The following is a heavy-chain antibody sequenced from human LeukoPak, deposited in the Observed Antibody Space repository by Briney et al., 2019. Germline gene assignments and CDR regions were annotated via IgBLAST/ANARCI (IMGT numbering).Heavy chain of an antibody. J-gene: IGHJ3*02. Sequence: SVKVSCKASGGTFSSYAISWVRQAPGQGLEWMGGIIPIFGTANYAQKFQGRVTITADESTSTAYMELSSLRSEDTAVYYCAREGVIVGATTYAFDIWGQGTMVTVSS. CDR3: AREGVIVGATTYAFDI. CDR2: IIPIFGTA. CDR1: GGTFSSYA. V-gene: IGHV1-69*13. D-gene: IGHD1-26*01.